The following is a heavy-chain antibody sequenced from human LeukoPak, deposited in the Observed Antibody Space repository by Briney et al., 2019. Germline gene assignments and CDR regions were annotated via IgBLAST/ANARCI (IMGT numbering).Heavy chain of an antibody. CDR2: ISAYNGNT. V-gene: IGHV1-18*01. CDR3: ARVLTQVARYYDFWSGYRPPARGREYYYGMDV. CDR1: GYTFSTYG. D-gene: IGHD3-3*01. Sequence: GASVKVSCKASGYTFSTYGVSWVRQAPGQGLEWMGWISAYNGNTNYAQKLQGRVTMTTDTSTSTVYMELRSLRSEDTAVYYCARVLTQVARYYDFWSGYRPPARGREYYYGMDVWGQGTTVTVSS. J-gene: IGHJ6*02.